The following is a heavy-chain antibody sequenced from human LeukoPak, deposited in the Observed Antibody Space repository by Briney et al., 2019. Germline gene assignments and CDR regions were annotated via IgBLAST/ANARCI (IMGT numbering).Heavy chain of an antibody. J-gene: IGHJ2*01. V-gene: IGHV3-30-3*01. CDR2: ISYDGSKK. CDR3: ARDRHLDL. Sequence: SLRLSCAASGCTFRSYPIHWVRQAPCKGLEWVALISYDGSKKYYADSVKGRVTISRDNSKNTRYLQMNSLRDEDTALYYCARDRHLDLWGRGTLVTVSS. CDR1: GCTFRSYP.